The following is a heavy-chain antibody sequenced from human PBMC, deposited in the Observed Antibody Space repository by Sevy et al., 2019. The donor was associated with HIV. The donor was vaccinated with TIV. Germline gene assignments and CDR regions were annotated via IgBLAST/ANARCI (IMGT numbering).Heavy chain of an antibody. Sequence: GGSLRLSCVTSGFMISEYYMSWIRQAPGQGPEWVSHISSTGTIYYADSVKGRFTICRDSDKNSLYLEMTSLRVEDTAVYYCARSVGISAAVPDYWGQGTLVTVSS. CDR3: ARSVGISAAVPDY. CDR1: GFMISEYY. V-gene: IGHV3-11*04. D-gene: IGHD6-13*01. CDR2: ISSTGTI. J-gene: IGHJ4*02.